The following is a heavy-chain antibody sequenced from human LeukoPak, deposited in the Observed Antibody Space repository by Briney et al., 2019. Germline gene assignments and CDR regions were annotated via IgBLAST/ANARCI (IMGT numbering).Heavy chain of an antibody. CDR2: ISGSGGST. CDR1: GFTFSSYA. J-gene: IGHJ4*02. D-gene: IGHD6-13*01. V-gene: IGHV3-23*01. Sequence: GGSLRLSCAASGFTFSSYAMSWVRQAPGKGLEWVSAISGSGGSTYYADSVKGRFTISRDNSKNTLYLQMNSLRAEDTAVYYCAKGPGIAAAGTGANFDYWGQGTLVTVSS. CDR3: AKGPGIAAAGTGANFDY.